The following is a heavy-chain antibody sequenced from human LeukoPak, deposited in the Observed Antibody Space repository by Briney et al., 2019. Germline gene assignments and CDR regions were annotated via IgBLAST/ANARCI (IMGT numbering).Heavy chain of an antibody. CDR1: GFTFSSYA. CDR3: ATLGYDIVSDWFDP. J-gene: IGHJ5*02. D-gene: IGHD3-9*01. CDR2: ISYDGSNK. Sequence: PGGSLRLSCAASGFTFSSYAMYGVRQAPGKGLEWVAVISYDGSNKYYADSVKGRFTISRDNSKNTLYLQMNSLRAEDTAVYYCATLGYDIVSDWFDPWGQGTLVTVSS. V-gene: IGHV3-30-3*01.